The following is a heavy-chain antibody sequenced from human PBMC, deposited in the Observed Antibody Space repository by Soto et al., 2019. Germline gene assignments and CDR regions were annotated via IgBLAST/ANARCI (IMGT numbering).Heavy chain of an antibody. V-gene: IGHV4-31*03. Sequence: QVQLQESGPGLVKPSQTLSLTCTVSGGSISSGGYYWSWIRQHPGKGLEWIGYIYYSGSTYYNPSLKSRATTXXDXSXXQFSLKLSSVTAADTAVYYCARYCSGGSCLDAFDIWGQGTMVTVSS. D-gene: IGHD2-15*01. CDR2: IYYSGST. CDR3: ARYCSGGSCLDAFDI. J-gene: IGHJ3*02. CDR1: GGSISSGGYY.